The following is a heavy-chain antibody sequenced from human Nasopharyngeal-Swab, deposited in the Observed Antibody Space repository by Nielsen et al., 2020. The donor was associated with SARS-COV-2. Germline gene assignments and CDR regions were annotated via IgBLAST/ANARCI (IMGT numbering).Heavy chain of an antibody. CDR3: AKDGYYYDSSGYGMDV. J-gene: IGHJ6*02. CDR2: IGNSGANT. D-gene: IGHD3-22*01. Sequence: WIRQPPGKGLEWVSSIGNSGANTYYADSVKGRFTISRDNSKNTLYLQMNSLRAEDTAVYYCAKDGYYYDSSGYGMDVWGQGTTVTVSS. V-gene: IGHV3-23*01.